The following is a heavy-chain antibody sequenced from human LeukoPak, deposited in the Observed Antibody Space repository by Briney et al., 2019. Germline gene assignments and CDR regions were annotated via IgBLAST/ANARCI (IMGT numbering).Heavy chain of an antibody. V-gene: IGHV4-59*01. CDR2: IYYSGST. CDR3: ARVSNGGWYEDY. Sequence: SETLSLTCAVFGGSINSYYWTWIRQPPGKGLEWIGYIYYSGSTKYHPSLKSRVTISVDTSKNQFSLKLSSVTAADTAVYYCARVSNGGWYEDYWGQRTLVTVSS. CDR1: GGSINSYY. J-gene: IGHJ4*02. D-gene: IGHD6-19*01.